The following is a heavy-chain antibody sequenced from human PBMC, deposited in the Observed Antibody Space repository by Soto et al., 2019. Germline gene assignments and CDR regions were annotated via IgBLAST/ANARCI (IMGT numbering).Heavy chain of an antibody. Sequence: SLRLSCAASGFTFSSYGMHWVRQAPGKGLEWVAVISYDGSNKYYADSVKGRFTISRDNSKNTLYLQMNSLRAEDTAVYYCAKDYYGSGSPGDYWGQGTLVTVSS. CDR2: ISYDGSNK. J-gene: IGHJ4*02. CDR1: GFTFSSYG. V-gene: IGHV3-30*18. D-gene: IGHD3-10*01. CDR3: AKDYYGSGSPGDY.